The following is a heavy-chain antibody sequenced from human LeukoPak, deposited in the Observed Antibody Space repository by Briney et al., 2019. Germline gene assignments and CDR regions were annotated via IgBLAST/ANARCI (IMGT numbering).Heavy chain of an antibody. Sequence: SETLSLTCTVSGGSITSFFWSWIRQPAGKGLEWIGRIYTGGTTNYNPSLKSRVTMSVDTSKNQFSLNLTSVTAADTAVYYCAREGTTRPLDYWGQGTLVTVSS. V-gene: IGHV4-4*07. D-gene: IGHD6-6*01. CDR3: AREGTTRPLDY. J-gene: IGHJ4*02. CDR1: GGSITSFF. CDR2: IYTGGTT.